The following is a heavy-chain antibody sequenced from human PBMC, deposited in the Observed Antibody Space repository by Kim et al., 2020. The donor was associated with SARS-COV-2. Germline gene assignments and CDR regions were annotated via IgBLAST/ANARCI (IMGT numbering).Heavy chain of an antibody. CDR2: ISASGDRT. Sequence: AGSLRLSCAASGFIFSNYAMNWVRLAPGKGLEWVSAISASGDRTYYADSEKGRFTISRDNSNLYLQMNSLRAEDTAIYYCAKYVVVAGTRYFDLWGRGTLVTVSS. V-gene: IGHV3-23*01. CDR3: AKYVVVAGTRYFDL. CDR1: GFIFSNYA. J-gene: IGHJ2*01. D-gene: IGHD2-15*01.